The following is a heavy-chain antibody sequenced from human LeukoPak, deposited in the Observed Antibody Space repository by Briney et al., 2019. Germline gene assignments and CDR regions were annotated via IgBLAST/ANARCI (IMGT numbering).Heavy chain of an antibody. CDR1: GFTFSGYW. CDR2: INGDGSST. CDR3: ARDRDRSGYYVGYFGN. Sequence: GGSLRLSCAASGFTFSGYWMHWVRQAPGKGLVWVSRINGDGSSTAYADSVKGRFTISRDNAKNTLYLQMNSLRAEDTAVYYCARDRDRSGYYVGYFGNWGQGTLVTVSS. D-gene: IGHD3-22*01. V-gene: IGHV3-74*01. J-gene: IGHJ4*02.